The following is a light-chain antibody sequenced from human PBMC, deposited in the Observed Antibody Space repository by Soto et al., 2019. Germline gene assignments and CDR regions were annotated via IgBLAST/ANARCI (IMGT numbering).Light chain of an antibody. Sequence: DIQMTQSPSSLSASVGDRVTITCRASQSISSYLNWYRQKPGKAPTLLVYDSSTLQSGVPSRFSGSGFGAEFTLTVSSLQPEDFATYYCQQSYSNPTWTFGQGTKVDIK. CDR3: QQSYSNPTWT. V-gene: IGKV1-39*01. J-gene: IGKJ1*01. CDR1: QSISSY. CDR2: DSS.